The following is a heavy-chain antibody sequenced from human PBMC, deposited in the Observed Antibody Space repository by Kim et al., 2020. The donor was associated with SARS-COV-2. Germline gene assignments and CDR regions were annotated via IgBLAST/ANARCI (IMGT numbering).Heavy chain of an antibody. CDR3: AKNAGTAADYYFDY. D-gene: IGHD6-13*01. V-gene: IGHV3-23*01. J-gene: IGHJ4*02. Sequence: AHPVNGRFTITRDNSKNARYMQMNSLRAEDTAVYYCAKNAGTAADYYFDYWGQGTLATVSS.